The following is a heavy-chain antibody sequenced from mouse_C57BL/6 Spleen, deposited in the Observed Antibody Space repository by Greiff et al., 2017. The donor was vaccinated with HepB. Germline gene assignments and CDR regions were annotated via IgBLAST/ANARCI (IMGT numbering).Heavy chain of an antibody. CDR3: ARGLLRYAMDY. D-gene: IGHD1-1*01. V-gene: IGHV3-6*01. J-gene: IGHJ4*01. CDR2: ISYDGSN. CDR1: GYSITSGYY. Sequence: EVQRVESGPGLVKPSQSLSLTCSVTGYSITSGYYWNWIRQFPGNKLEWMGYISYDGSNNYNPSLKNRISITRDTSKNQFFLKLNSVTTEDTATYYCARGLLRYAMDYWGQGTSVTVSS.